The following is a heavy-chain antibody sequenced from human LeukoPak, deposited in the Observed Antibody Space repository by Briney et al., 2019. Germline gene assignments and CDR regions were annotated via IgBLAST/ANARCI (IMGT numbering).Heavy chain of an antibody. CDR3: ARAGPNDHRFDY. CDR2: ISYHGSSQ. CDR1: GFTFSSYA. J-gene: IGHJ4*02. D-gene: IGHD1-1*01. Sequence: GGSLRLSCAASGFTFSSYAMPWVRQAPGKGLEWVAVISYHGSSQYYGDSVKGRFTISRDTLKNTLYLQMFSLRPEDTAIYYCARAGPNDHRFDYWGQGTLVTVSS. V-gene: IGHV3-30-3*01.